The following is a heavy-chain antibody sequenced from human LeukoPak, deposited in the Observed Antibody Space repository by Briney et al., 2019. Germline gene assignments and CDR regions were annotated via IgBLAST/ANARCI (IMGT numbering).Heavy chain of an antibody. CDR2: ISYDGSNK. CDR3: ARVFDY. CDR1: GFTFSSYS. V-gene: IGHV3-30*03. J-gene: IGHJ4*02. Sequence: PGGSLRLSCAASGFTFSSYSMNWVRQAPGKGLEWVAVISYDGSNKYYADSVKGRFTISRDNSKNTLYLQMNSLRAEDTAVYYCARVFDYWGQGTLVTVSS.